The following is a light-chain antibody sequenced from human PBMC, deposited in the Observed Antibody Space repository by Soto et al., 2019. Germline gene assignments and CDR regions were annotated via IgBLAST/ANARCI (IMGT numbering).Light chain of an antibody. V-gene: IGKV1-5*03. CDR3: QQYHSFSRT. J-gene: IGKJ1*01. Sequence: DIQMTQSPSTLSASVGDRVTITCRASQSISSWLAWYQQKPGKAPKPLIYKASSLESGVPSRFIGSGSGSEFTLTISSLQPDDFATYYCQQYHSFSRTFGPGTKVEI. CDR2: KAS. CDR1: QSISSW.